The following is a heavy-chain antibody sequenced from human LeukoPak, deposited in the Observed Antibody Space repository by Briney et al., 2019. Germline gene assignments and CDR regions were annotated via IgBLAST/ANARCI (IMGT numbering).Heavy chain of an antibody. D-gene: IGHD6-13*01. CDR2: IYYSGST. V-gene: IGHV4-59*01. CDR3: ARDQGPSSSWSYYYYGMDV. Sequence: SETLSLTCTVSGGSISSYYWSWIRQPPGKGLEWIGYIYYSGSTNYNPSLKSRVTISVDTSKNQFSLKLSSVTAADTAVYYCARDQGPSSSWSYYYYGMDVWGQGTTVTVSS. J-gene: IGHJ6*02. CDR1: GGSISSYY.